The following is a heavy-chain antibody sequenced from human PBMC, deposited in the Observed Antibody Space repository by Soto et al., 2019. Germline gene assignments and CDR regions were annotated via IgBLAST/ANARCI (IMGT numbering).Heavy chain of an antibody. Sequence: QVQLVQSGAEVKKPGASVKVSCKASGYTFTSYDINWVRQATGQGLEWMGWMNPNSGNTGYAQKFQGRVTMTRNTSISTAYMELSSLRSEDTAVYYCARGPSHLGELSLPGDYWGQGTLVTVSS. D-gene: IGHD3-16*02. CDR3: ARGPSHLGELSLPGDY. V-gene: IGHV1-8*01. J-gene: IGHJ4*02. CDR2: MNPNSGNT. CDR1: GYTFTSYD.